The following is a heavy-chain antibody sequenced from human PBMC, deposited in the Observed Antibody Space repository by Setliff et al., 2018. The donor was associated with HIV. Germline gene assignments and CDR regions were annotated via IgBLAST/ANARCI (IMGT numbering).Heavy chain of an antibody. D-gene: IGHD3-22*01. CDR2: IIPIFGTA. Sequence: SVKVSCKASGYTFTSFAIHWVRQAPGQGLEWMGGIIPIFGTANYAQKFQGRVTITTDESTSTAYMELSSLRSEDTAVYYCATTKGLSSGYDYWGQGTLVTVSS. V-gene: IGHV1-69*05. CDR1: GYTFTSFA. J-gene: IGHJ4*02. CDR3: ATTKGLSSGYDY.